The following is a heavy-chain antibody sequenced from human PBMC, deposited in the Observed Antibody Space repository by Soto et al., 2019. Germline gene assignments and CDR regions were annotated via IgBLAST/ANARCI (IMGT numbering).Heavy chain of an antibody. CDR1: GFTFSGYG. CDR2: ISYDGSNK. J-gene: IGHJ6*02. V-gene: IGHV3-30*18. D-gene: IGHD3-3*01. Sequence: PGGSLRLSCAASGFTFSGYGMHWVRQAPGKGLEWVAVISYDGSNKYYADSVKGRFSISRDNSKNTLYLQMNSLRAEDTAVYYCAKDTIGGMDVWGQGTTVTVSS. CDR3: AKDTIGGMDV.